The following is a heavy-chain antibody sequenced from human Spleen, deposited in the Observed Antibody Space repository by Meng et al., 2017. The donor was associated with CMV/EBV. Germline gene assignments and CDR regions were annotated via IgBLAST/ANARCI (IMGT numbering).Heavy chain of an antibody. V-gene: IGHV3-11*01. Sequence: GESLKISCAASGFTFSDEYMIWIRQPPGKGLEWVSYITNSGSREHYADSVKGRFAVSRDNAKNSLYLQMNSLRVEGTAVYYCARVSGSSWLSFHFDHWGQGTLVTVSS. J-gene: IGHJ4*02. CDR3: ARVSGSSWLSFHFDH. D-gene: IGHD6-13*01. CDR1: GFTFSDEY. CDR2: ITNSGSRE.